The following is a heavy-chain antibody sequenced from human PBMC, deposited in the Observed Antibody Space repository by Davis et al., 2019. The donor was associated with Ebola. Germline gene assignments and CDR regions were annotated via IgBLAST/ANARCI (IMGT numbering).Heavy chain of an antibody. CDR2: ISSSSSYI. CDR3: ASSTYSSTWYGPFDI. V-gene: IGHV3-21*01. D-gene: IGHD6-13*01. J-gene: IGHJ3*02. Sequence: GGSLRLSCAASGFTFSSYSMNWVRQAPGKGLEWVSSISSSSSYIYYADSVKGRFTISRDNAKNSLYLQMNSLRAEDTALYYCASSTYSSTWYGPFDIWGQGTMVTVSS. CDR1: GFTFSSYS.